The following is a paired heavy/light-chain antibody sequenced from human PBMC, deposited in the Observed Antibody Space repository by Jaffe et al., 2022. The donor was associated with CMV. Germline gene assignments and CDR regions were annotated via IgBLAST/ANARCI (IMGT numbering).Light chain of an antibody. CDR3: QQYDDWPLT. Sequence: IVMTQSPATLSVSPGQRATLSCRASQTVRTNLAWYQQKPGQAPRLLISGASTRATGIPARFSGAGSGTDFTLTISSLQSEDLAVYFCQQYDDWPLTFGGGTKVELK. V-gene: IGKV3D-15*01. CDR1: QTVRTN. J-gene: IGKJ4*01. CDR2: GAS.
Heavy chain of an antibody. CDR3: ARDEGSGWYWWLDT. CDR2: IYGGGNT. CDR1: GASVSTNY. V-gene: IGHV4-4*07. Sequence: QVQLQESGPGLVKPSETLSLTCTVSGASVSTNYWTWVRQSDGKGLEWIGRIYGGGNTNYNPSLKSRVTMSVDTSKNYFSLRLRSVTAADTAVYYCARDEGSGWYWWLDTWGQGTRVTVSS. D-gene: IGHD6-19*01. J-gene: IGHJ5*02.